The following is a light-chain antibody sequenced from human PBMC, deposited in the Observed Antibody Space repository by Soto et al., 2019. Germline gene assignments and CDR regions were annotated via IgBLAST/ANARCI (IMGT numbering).Light chain of an antibody. CDR2: EVF. V-gene: IGLV2-8*01. Sequence: QLVLTQPPSVSGSPGQSLTISCTGTSSDVGGYNYVSWYHHHPGKAPKLIIYEVFKRPSGVPDRFSGSKSGNTASLTVSGLQAEDEADYYCSSYAGSDSVLFGGGTKLTVL. CDR1: SSDVGGYNY. J-gene: IGLJ3*02. CDR3: SSYAGSDSVL.